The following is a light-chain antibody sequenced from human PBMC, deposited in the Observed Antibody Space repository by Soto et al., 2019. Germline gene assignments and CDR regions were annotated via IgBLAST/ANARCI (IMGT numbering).Light chain of an antibody. CDR3: QQYNNWPPWT. V-gene: IGKV3-15*01. Sequence: EIVMTQSPATLSVSPGERATLSCRASQSVSSNLAWYQQKPGQAPRLLIYGASTRATGIPAMFSGSGSGTEFTLPISSLQSEDFAVYYCQQYNNWPPWTFGQGTKVEIK. J-gene: IGKJ1*01. CDR2: GAS. CDR1: QSVSSN.